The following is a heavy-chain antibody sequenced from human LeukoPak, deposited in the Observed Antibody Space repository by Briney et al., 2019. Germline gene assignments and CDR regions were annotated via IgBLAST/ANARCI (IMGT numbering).Heavy chain of an antibody. CDR3: AREDASCYDY. CDR1: GVSITNYY. J-gene: IGHJ4*02. V-gene: IGHV4-59*01. D-gene: IGHD2-2*01. CDR2: IYYTGRT. Sequence: PSETLSLTCTVSGVSITNYYWRWIRQPPGKGLEWIGYIYYTGRTNYNLSLKSRVTMTRDTSTSTVYMELSSLRSEDTAVYYCAREDASCYDYWGQGTLVTVSS.